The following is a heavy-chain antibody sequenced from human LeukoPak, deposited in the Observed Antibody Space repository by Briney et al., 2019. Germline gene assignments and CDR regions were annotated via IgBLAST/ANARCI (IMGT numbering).Heavy chain of an antibody. D-gene: IGHD6-13*01. CDR1: GGSISSYY. V-gene: IGHV4-38-2*02. CDR3: ARGEGTITAAGTIDS. J-gene: IGHJ4*02. Sequence: SETLSLTCTVSGGSISSYYWGWIRQPPGKGLQWIGSVYHSGSIFYNPSLKSRVTISVDTSKNQFSLKLSSVTAADTAVYYCARGEGTITAAGTIDSWGQGTLVTVSS. CDR2: VYHSGSI.